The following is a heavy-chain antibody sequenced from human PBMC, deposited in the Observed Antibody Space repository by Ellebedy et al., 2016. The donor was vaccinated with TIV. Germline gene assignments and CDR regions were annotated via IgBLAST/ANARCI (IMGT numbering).Heavy chain of an antibody. Sequence: ASVKVSXXASGYTFTSYGISWVRQAPGQGLEWMGWISAYNGNTNYAQKLQGRVTMTTDTSTSTAYMELRSLRSDDTAVYYCARNPVGARYYYMDVWGKGTTVTVSS. V-gene: IGHV1-18*01. J-gene: IGHJ6*03. CDR3: ARNPVGARYYYMDV. CDR1: GYTFTSYG. D-gene: IGHD1-26*01. CDR2: ISAYNGNT.